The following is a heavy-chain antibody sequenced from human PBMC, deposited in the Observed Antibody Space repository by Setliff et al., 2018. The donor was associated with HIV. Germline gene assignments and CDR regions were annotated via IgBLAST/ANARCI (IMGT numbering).Heavy chain of an antibody. Sequence: SETLSLTCTVSGGSISSHYWGWLRQPPGKGLEWIGSISYTGGTNHNPSLQSRVTMSIDTSKNQFSLKLSSVTAADAAVYHCASRVYYYDSSGYLREEGFDPWGQGTLVTVSS. V-gene: IGHV4-59*08. D-gene: IGHD3-22*01. CDR3: ASRVYYYDSSGYLREEGFDP. CDR2: ISYTGGT. J-gene: IGHJ5*02. CDR1: GGSISSHY.